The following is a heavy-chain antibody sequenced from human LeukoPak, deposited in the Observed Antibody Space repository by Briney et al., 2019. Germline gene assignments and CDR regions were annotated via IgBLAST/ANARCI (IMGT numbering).Heavy chain of an antibody. Sequence: ASVKVSCKASGYTFTSYGISWVRQAPGQGLEWMGWISAHNGNTNYAQKLQGRVTMTTDTSTSTAYMELRSLRSDDTVVYYCARVPDIVVVVAANRLGYDYWGQGTLVTVSS. CDR1: GYTFTSYG. CDR3: ARVPDIVVVVAANRLGYDY. CDR2: ISAHNGNT. J-gene: IGHJ4*02. V-gene: IGHV1-18*01. D-gene: IGHD2-15*01.